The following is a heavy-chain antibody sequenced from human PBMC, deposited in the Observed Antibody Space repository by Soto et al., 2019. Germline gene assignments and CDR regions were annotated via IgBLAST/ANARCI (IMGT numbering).Heavy chain of an antibody. CDR2: SYHSGSP. Sequence: QVQLQESGPGLVKPSGTLSLTCAVSGGSISSGNWWSWVRQPPGKGLEWIGESYHSGSPNYNPSLTGRVTISVDKSNNQFSLKLSSVTAADTAVYYCARVSGINYYGMDVWGQGTTVTVSS. CDR1: GGSISSGNW. CDR3: ARVSGINYYGMDV. J-gene: IGHJ6*02. D-gene: IGHD1-26*01. V-gene: IGHV4-4*02.